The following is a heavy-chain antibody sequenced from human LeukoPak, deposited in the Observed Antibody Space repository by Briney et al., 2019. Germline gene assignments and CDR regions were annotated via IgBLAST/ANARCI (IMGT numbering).Heavy chain of an antibody. D-gene: IGHD5-24*01. V-gene: IGHV3-30*02. Sequence: GGSLRLSCAASGFTFSSYDMHWVRQAPGKGLEWVAFIRYDRSDKFYADSVKGRFTISRDNSKNTLYLQMNSLRAEDTAVYYCAREGMIDGYADAFDIWGQGTMVTVSS. J-gene: IGHJ3*02. CDR2: IRYDRSDK. CDR3: AREGMIDGYADAFDI. CDR1: GFTFSSYD.